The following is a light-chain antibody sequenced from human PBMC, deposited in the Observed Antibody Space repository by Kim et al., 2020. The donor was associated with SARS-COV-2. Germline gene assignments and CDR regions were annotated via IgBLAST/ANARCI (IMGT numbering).Light chain of an antibody. V-gene: IGKV1-39*01. Sequence: DIQMSQSPSSLSASVGDRVTITCRASRTISTYLNWYQHKPGKAPNLLIYSASSLQSGVPSRFSGSGSGTSFTLTISSLQPEDFGNYYCQQSYSTPYIFGPGTKLEI. CDR1: RTISTY. CDR3: QQSYSTPYI. J-gene: IGKJ2*01. CDR2: SAS.